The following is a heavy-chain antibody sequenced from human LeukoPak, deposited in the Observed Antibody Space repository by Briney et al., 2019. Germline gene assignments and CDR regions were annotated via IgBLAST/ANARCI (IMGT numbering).Heavy chain of an antibody. J-gene: IGHJ5*02. CDR3: ARGRSSSKNHYNWFDP. CDR1: GYTFTSYD. D-gene: IGHD6-13*01. Sequence: ASVKVSCKASGYTFTSYDINWVRQATGQGLEWMGWMNPNSGNTGYAQKFQGRVTMTRNTSISTAYMELSSLRSEDTAVYYCARGRSSSKNHYNWFDPWGQGTLVTVSS. CDR2: MNPNSGNT. V-gene: IGHV1-8*01.